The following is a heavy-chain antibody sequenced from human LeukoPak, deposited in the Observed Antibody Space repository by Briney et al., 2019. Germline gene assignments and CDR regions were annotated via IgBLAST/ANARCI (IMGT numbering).Heavy chain of an antibody. CDR2: IYYSGST. J-gene: IGHJ4*02. D-gene: IGHD6-13*01. Sequence: SETLSHTCTVSGGSISSYYWSWIRQPPGKGLEWIGYIYYSGSTNYNPSLKSRVTISVDTSKNQFSLKLSSVTAADTAVYYRAREGSSSSWDYWGQGTLVTVSS. CDR1: GGSISSYY. V-gene: IGHV4-59*01. CDR3: AREGSSSSWDY.